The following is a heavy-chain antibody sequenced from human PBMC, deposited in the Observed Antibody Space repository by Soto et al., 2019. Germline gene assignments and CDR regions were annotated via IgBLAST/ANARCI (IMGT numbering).Heavy chain of an antibody. CDR2: IYYSGST. Sequence: SETLSLTCTVSGGSISSSSYYWGWIRQPPGKGLEWIGSIYYSGSTYYNPSLKSRVTISVDTSKNQFSLKLSSVTAADTAVYYCARLRARFYDFWSGYYNLDYYYGMDVWGQGTTVTVSS. V-gene: IGHV4-39*01. J-gene: IGHJ6*02. CDR1: GGSISSSSYY. CDR3: ARLRARFYDFWSGYYNLDYYYGMDV. D-gene: IGHD3-3*01.